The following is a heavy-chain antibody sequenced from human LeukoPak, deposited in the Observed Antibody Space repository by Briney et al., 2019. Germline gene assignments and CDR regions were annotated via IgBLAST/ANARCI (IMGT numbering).Heavy chain of an antibody. CDR1: GFTFSSYA. J-gene: IGHJ4*02. D-gene: IGHD2-8*02. Sequence: GGSLRLSCAASGFTFSSYAMHWVRQAPGKGLEWVAVISFDGSNKYYADSVKGRFTISRDNSKNTVYLQMNSLRAEDTAVYYCAKGPERRGFCTGSGCYSDCCGQGTLLTLSS. CDR3: AKGPERRGFCTGSGCYSDC. V-gene: IGHV3-30-3*01. CDR2: ISFDGSNK.